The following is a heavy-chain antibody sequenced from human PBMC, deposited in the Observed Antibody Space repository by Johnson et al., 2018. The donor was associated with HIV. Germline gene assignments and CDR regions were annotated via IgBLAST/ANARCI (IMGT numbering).Heavy chain of an antibody. CDR3: ARARSIVVVPAAIGSYAFDI. CDR2: IYSGGNT. D-gene: IGHD2-2*01. V-gene: IGHV3-66*01. Sequence: VQLVESGGGVVQPGRSLRLSCAASGFTVSSNYMSWVRQAPGKGLEWVSVIYSGGNTYYADSVKGRFTISRDNSKNTLYLQMNSLRAEDTAVYYCARARSIVVVPAAIGSYAFDIWGQGTMVTVSS. J-gene: IGHJ3*02. CDR1: GFTVSSNY.